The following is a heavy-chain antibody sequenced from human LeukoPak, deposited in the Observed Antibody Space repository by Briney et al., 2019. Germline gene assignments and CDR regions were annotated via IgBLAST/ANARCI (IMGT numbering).Heavy chain of an antibody. CDR2: INSDGSTT. Sequence: GGSLRLSCAASGFTFSTYWMHWVRQAPGKGLVWVSRINSDGSTTTYADSVKGRFTISRDNAKNSLYLQMNSLRAEDTAVYYCARLSSSSDLIYWGQGTLVTVSS. V-gene: IGHV3-74*01. CDR1: GFTFSTYW. D-gene: IGHD6-6*01. J-gene: IGHJ4*02. CDR3: ARLSSSSDLIY.